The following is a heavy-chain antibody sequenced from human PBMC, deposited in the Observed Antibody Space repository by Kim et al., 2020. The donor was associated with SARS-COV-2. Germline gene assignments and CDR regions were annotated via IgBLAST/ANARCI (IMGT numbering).Heavy chain of an antibody. D-gene: IGHD4-17*01. J-gene: IGHJ6*02. CDR3: ARLCPSPGDYGGNSYYGMDV. Sequence: SETLSLTCTVSGGSISSYYWSWIRQPPGKGLEWIGYIYYSGSTNYNPSLKSRVTITVDTSKNQFSLKLSSVTAADTAVYYCARLCPSPGDYGGNSYYGMDVWGQGTTVTVSS. CDR2: IYYSGST. CDR1: GGSISSYY. V-gene: IGHV4-59*08.